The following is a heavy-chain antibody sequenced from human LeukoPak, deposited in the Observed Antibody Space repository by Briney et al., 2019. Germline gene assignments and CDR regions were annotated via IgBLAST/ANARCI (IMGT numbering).Heavy chain of an antibody. CDR1: GFTFDNAW. V-gene: IGHV3-15*01. D-gene: IGHD1-26*01. CDR3: TTRGGSFSIFDY. Sequence: PGGSLRLSCAASGFTFDNAWMSWVRQAPGKGLEWVGRIKSKTDGGTTDYAAPVKGRFTISRDDSKNTLYLQMNSLKTEDTAVYYCTTRGGSFSIFDYWGQGTLVTVSS. J-gene: IGHJ4*02. CDR2: IKSKTDGGTT.